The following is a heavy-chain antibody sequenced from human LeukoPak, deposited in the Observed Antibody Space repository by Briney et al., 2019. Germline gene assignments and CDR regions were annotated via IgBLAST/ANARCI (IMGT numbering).Heavy chain of an antibody. V-gene: IGHV4-59*01. CDR3: ARGIPNWFDP. CDR2: IYYSGST. CDR1: GGSISSYY. Sequence: SETLSLTCTVSGGSISSYYGSWIRQPAGKGLEWIGYIYYSGSTNYNPSLKSRVTISVDTSKNQFSLKLSSVTAADTAVYYCARGIPNWFDPWGQGTLVTVSS. J-gene: IGHJ5*02.